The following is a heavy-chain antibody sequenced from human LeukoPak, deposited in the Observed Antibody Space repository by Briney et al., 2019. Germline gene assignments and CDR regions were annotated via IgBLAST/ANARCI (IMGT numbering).Heavy chain of an antibody. CDR1: GGSISSYY. D-gene: IGHD5-18*01. CDR2: IYYTGAT. V-gene: IGHV4-59*01. Sequence: SETLSLTCTVSGGSISSYYWSWVRLPPGKGLEWIGYIYYTGATYYNPSLKSRVTISLDTSKNQFSLKLSSVTAADAAVYYCARAGYSYGTGYYFDYWGQGALVTVSS. CDR3: ARAGYSYGTGYYFDY. J-gene: IGHJ4*02.